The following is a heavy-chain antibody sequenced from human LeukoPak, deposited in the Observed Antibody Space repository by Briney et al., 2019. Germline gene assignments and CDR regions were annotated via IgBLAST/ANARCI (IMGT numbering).Heavy chain of an antibody. CDR1: GYTFSYAY. V-gene: IGHV1-2*02. CDR2: INPNSDDT. D-gene: IGHD1-26*01. Sequence: ASVKCSCKASGYTFSYAYIHWVRHAPGQGPEWMGYINPNSDDTNLAQNFQGRVTMTRDTSISPAYMEVTRLRSDDTAVYYCTTGSPPFGYWGQGTLVTVSS. J-gene: IGHJ4*02. CDR3: TTGSPPFGY.